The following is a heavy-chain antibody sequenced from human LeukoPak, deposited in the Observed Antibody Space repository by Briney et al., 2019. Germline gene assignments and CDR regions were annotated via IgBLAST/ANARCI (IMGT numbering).Heavy chain of an antibody. J-gene: IGHJ4*02. CDR2: NYYSGST. CDR3: ARRAPQNFWSGYPPLLDY. Sequence: PSETLSLTCTVSGGSIRNSNFFWGWIRQPPGKGLEWIGRNYYSGSTSYNASLKGRVTISVDTSKNQFSLKLSSVTAADTAVYYCARRAPQNFWSGYPPLLDYWGQGTLVTVSS. V-gene: IGHV4-39*01. D-gene: IGHD3-3*01. CDR1: GGSIRNSNFF.